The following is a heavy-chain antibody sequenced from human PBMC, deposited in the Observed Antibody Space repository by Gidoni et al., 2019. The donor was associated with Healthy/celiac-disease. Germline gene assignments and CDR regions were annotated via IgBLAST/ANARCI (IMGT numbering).Heavy chain of an antibody. J-gene: IGHJ4*02. CDR2: IDWDDDK. V-gene: IGHV2-70*04. Sequence: QVTLKESGPALVKPTQTLTLTCTFSGLSLSTSGLRVSWIRPPPGKALEWLARIDWDDDKFYSTSLKTRLTISKDTSKNQVVLTMTNMDPVDTATYYCARSIGSGSYYDYWGQGTLVTVSS. D-gene: IGHD3-10*01. CDR1: GLSLSTSGLR. CDR3: ARSIGSGSYYDY.